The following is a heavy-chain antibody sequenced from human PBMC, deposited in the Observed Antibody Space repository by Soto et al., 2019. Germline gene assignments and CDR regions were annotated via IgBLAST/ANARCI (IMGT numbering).Heavy chain of an antibody. V-gene: IGHV3-74*01. J-gene: IGHJ3*02. CDR2: IKTDGTDT. D-gene: IGHD3-9*01. Sequence: EVQLVESGGGLVQPGGSLRLSCAASGFTFSSYWMHWVRKAPGKGLVWVSRIKTDGTDTYYADSVKGRFTISRDNAKNTLYLQMNSLRGEDTAVYYCARPRTSDWAYDIWGQGTMVIVSS. CDR3: ARPRTSDWAYDI. CDR1: GFTFSSYW.